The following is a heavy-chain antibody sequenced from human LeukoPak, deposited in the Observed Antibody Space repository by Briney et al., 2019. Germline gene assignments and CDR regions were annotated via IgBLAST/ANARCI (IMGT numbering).Heavy chain of an antibody. CDR3: ANHRTPDRYNWNYFDY. CDR1: GFTFSNSA. Sequence: PGGSLRLSCVVSGFTFSNSAMSWVRQAPGKGLEWVSSISGHVHSTYYADSVQGRFTISRDDSKKMLYLQMNNLRADDTAVYYCANHRTPDRYNWNYFDYWGQRTLGSASS. V-gene: IGHV3-23*01. CDR2: ISGHVHST. J-gene: IGHJ4*02. D-gene: IGHD1-20*01.